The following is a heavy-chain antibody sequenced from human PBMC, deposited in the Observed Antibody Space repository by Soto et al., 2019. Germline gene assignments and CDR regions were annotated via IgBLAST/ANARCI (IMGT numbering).Heavy chain of an antibody. J-gene: IGHJ5*02. V-gene: IGHV3-30-3*01. CDR1: GFTFSSYA. CDR3: ARGVADYYGSGSLWGGWFDP. D-gene: IGHD3-10*01. CDR2: ISYDGSNK. Sequence: QVQLVESGGGVVQPGRSLRLSCAASGFTFSSYAMHWVRQAPGKGLEWVAVISYDGSNKYYADSVKGRFTISRDNSKSTLYLQMNSLRAEDTAVYYCARGVADYYGSGSLWGGWFDPWGQGTLVTVSS.